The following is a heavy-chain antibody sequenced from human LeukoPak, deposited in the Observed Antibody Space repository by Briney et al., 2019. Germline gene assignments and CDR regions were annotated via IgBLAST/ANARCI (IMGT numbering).Heavy chain of an antibody. CDR3: ARAPYGSGSSYYYYGMDV. Sequence: ASLKVSCKASGYTFTSYYMHWVRQAPGQGLEWMGIIIASGGSTSYTQKFQGRVTMTRDTSTSTVYMERSSLRSEDTAVYYCARAPYGSGSSYYYYGMDVWGQGTTVT. V-gene: IGHV1-46*01. CDR1: GYTFTSYY. CDR2: IIASGGST. J-gene: IGHJ6*02. D-gene: IGHD3-10*01.